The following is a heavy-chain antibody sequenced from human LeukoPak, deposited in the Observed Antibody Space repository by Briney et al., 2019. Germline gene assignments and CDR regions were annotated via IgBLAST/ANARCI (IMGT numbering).Heavy chain of an antibody. CDR2: INQDGSEK. CDR1: GYIFSNYW. Sequence: GGSLRLSCVASGYIFSNYWMNWVRQAPGKGLEWVANINQDGSEKYYVDSVKGRFTISRDNAKNSLYLQMNSLRAEDTAVYYCARIQLWSFEYSGQGSLVTVSS. V-gene: IGHV3-7*04. CDR3: ARIQLWSFEY. D-gene: IGHD5-18*01. J-gene: IGHJ4*02.